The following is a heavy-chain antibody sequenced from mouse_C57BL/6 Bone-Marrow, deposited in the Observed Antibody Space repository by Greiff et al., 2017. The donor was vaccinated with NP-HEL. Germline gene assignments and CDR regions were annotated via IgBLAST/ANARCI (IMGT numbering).Heavy chain of an antibody. CDR3: ARGDGY. Sequence: VQLKESGGGLVKPGGSLKLSCAASGFTFSSYAMSWVRQTPEKRLEWVATISDGGSYTYYPDNVKGRFTISRDNAKNNLYLQMSHLKSEDTAMYYCARGDGYWGQGTTLTVSS. CDR1: GFTFSSYA. J-gene: IGHJ2*01. V-gene: IGHV5-4*01. CDR2: ISDGGSYT.